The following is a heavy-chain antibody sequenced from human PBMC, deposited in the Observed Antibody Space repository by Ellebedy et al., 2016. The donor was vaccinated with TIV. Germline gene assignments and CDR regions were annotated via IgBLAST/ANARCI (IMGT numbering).Heavy chain of an antibody. CDR3: ARALGRFYGSGATYFDL. D-gene: IGHD3-10*01. CDR2: IYYSGST. V-gene: IGHV4-61*08. J-gene: IGHJ2*01. CDR1: GVYVGSGGYY. Sequence: SETLSLXXSVSGVYVGSGGYYWSWIRQPPGKGLEWIGYIYYSGSTNYNPSLKSRVTISVDTSKNQFSLKLSSVTAADTAVYYCARALGRFYGSGATYFDLWGRGTLVTVSS.